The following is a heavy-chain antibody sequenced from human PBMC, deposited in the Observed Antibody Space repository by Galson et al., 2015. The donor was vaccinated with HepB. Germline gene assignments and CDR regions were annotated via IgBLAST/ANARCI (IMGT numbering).Heavy chain of an antibody. D-gene: IGHD3-22*01. CDR2: ISFSSNYI. CDR1: GFIFNSYT. CDR3: ARSSENTGYYYSAIDDY. J-gene: IGHJ4*02. V-gene: IGHV3-21*04. Sequence: SLRLSCAASGFIFNSYTMNWVRQAPGKGLEWVSSISFSSNYIFYAHSVKGRFTISRDNAKNTLYLQMNSLKAEDTAVYYCARSSENTGYYYSAIDDYWGQGVLVTVSS.